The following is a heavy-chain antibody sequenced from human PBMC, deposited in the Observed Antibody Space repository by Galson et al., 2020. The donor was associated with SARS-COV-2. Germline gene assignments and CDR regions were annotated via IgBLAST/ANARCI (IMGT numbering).Heavy chain of an antibody. J-gene: IGHJ5*02. CDR1: GYTLTELS. D-gene: IGHD3-3*01. Sequence: ASVKVSCKVSGYTLTELSMHWVRQAPGKGLEWMGGFDPEDGETIYAQKFQGRVTMTEDTSTDTAYMELSSLRSEDTAVYYCAVGVVITTPSCFDPWGQGTLVTVSS. V-gene: IGHV1-24*01. CDR2: FDPEDGET. CDR3: AVGVVITTPSCFDP.